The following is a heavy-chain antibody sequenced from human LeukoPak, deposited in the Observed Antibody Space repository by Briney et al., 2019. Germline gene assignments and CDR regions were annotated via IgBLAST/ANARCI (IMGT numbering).Heavy chain of an antibody. CDR2: IFQTGHS. V-gene: IGHV4-59*12. D-gene: IGHD3-3*01. CDR1: GGSISTFY. J-gene: IGHJ4*02. CDR3: ARASFGAPSVTDTFDY. Sequence: SETLSLTCTVSGGSISTFYWSWLRQPPGKGLEWIGYIFQTGHSNYNPSLKGRVTISVDTSKNQLSLKLYSVTAADTAIYYCARASFGAPSVTDTFDYWGQGTLVTVSS.